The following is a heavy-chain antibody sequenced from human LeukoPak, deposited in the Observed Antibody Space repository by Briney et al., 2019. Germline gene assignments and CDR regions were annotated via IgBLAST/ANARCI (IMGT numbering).Heavy chain of an antibody. D-gene: IGHD2-15*01. Sequence: GGSLRLSCAASGFTFSSYAMSWVRQAPGKGLEWVSAISGSGGSTYYADSVKGRFTISRDNSKNTLYLQMNSLRAEDTAVYYCATRIGYCSGGSCRNPGYYYYYYMDVWGKGTTVTVSS. CDR2: ISGSGGST. CDR3: ATRIGYCSGGSCRNPGYYYYYYMDV. J-gene: IGHJ6*03. CDR1: GFTFSSYA. V-gene: IGHV3-23*01.